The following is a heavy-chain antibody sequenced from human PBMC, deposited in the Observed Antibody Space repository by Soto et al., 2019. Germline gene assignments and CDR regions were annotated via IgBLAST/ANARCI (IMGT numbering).Heavy chain of an antibody. Sequence: QVQLVESGGGVVQAGRSLRLSCAASGFTFSNYGMHWVRQAPGKGLEWVAVISYDGNNKYYADSVKGRFTISRDNSKNTLYLQMNGLRAEDTAVYYCAKSAYNWNDGFFDFWGQGTLVTVSS. CDR2: ISYDGNNK. CDR3: AKSAYNWNDGFFDF. D-gene: IGHD1-1*01. V-gene: IGHV3-30*18. CDR1: GFTFSNYG. J-gene: IGHJ4*02.